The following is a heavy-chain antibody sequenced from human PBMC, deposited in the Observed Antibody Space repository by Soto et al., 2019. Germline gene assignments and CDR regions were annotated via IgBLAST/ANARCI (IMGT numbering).Heavy chain of an antibody. CDR3: AKDWVGGSNKYYFEY. CDR1: GFTFRYYG. V-gene: IGHV3-30*18. CDR2: ISHHGLKE. J-gene: IGHJ4*02. Sequence: GGSLRLSCVASGFTFRYYGMHWVRQAPGKGLERVAGISHHGLKEHYADSVKGRFTISRDNSKKTVYLQLNSLRGDDTAVYYCAKDWVGGSNKYYFEYWGQGTLVTVSS. D-gene: IGHD1-26*01.